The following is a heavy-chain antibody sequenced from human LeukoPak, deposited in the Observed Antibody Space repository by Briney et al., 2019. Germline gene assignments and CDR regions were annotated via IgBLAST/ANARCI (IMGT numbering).Heavy chain of an antibody. V-gene: IGHV1-2*02. Sequence: ASVKVSCKASGYTFTAYYIHWVRQAPGQGLECMGWINPNSGGTDYTQKFQGRVTMTRDTSISTAYMELSRLRSDDTAVYYCARAPASYAFGIWGQGTLVTVSS. CDR2: INPNSGGT. CDR3: ARAPASYAFGI. J-gene: IGHJ3*02. CDR1: GYTFTAYY.